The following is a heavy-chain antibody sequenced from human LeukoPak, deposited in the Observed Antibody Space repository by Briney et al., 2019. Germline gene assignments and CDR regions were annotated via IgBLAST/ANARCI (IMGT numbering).Heavy chain of an antibody. D-gene: IGHD6-13*01. J-gene: IGHJ4*02. Sequence: GGSLRLSCAASGFTFSSYGMHWVRQAPGKGLEWVAVISYDGSNKYYADSVKGRFTISRDNSKNTLYLQMNSLRAEDTAVYYCAKAPSSSSWSNYFDYWGQGTLVTVSS. CDR2: ISYDGSNK. CDR1: GFTFSSYG. CDR3: AKAPSSSSWSNYFDY. V-gene: IGHV3-30*18.